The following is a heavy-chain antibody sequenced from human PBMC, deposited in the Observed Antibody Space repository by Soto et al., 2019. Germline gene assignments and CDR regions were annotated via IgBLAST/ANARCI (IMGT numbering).Heavy chain of an antibody. CDR2: INPSGGST. CDR3: ARDPRNTYYYGSGSYSNQEEVDY. V-gene: IGHV1-46*03. D-gene: IGHD3-10*01. J-gene: IGHJ4*02. CDR1: GCTFTSYY. Sequence: GASVKVSCKASGCTFTSYYMHWVRQAPGQGLEWMGIINPSGGSTSYAQKFQGRVTMTRDTSTSTVYMELSSLRSEDTAVYYCARDPRNTYYYGSGSYSNQEEVDYWGQGTLVTVSS.